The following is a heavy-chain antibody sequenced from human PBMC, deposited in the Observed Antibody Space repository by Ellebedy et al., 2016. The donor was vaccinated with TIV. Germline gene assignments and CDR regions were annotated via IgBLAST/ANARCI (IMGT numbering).Heavy chain of an antibody. V-gene: IGHV3-23*01. D-gene: IGHD3-9*01. CDR3: AKYLTGWKVDY. CDR2: IVGSGGTT. Sequence: GESLKISCEASGFTFSSYAMSWVRQAPGKGLEWVSAIVGSGGTTYYADSVKGRFTVSRDNSKNTLYLQMNSLRAEDTAVYYCAKYLTGWKVDYWGPGTLVTVSS. J-gene: IGHJ4*02. CDR1: GFTFSSYA.